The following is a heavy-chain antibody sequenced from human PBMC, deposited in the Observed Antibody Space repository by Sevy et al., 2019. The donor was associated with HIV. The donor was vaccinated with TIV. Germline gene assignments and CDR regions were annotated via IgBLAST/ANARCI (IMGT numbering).Heavy chain of an antibody. D-gene: IGHD3-16*01. CDR1: GFTFSSYA. Sequence: GGSLRLSCAASGFTFSSYAMHWVRQAPGKGLEWVAVISYDGSNKYYADSVKGRFTISRDNSKNTLYLQMNSLRAEDTAVYYCARPGNYVDMDVLGKGTTVTVSS. V-gene: IGHV3-30-3*01. CDR3: ARPGNYVDMDV. CDR2: ISYDGSNK. J-gene: IGHJ6*03.